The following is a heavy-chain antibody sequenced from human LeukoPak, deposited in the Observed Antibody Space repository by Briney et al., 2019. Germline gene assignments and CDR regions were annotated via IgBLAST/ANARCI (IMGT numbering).Heavy chain of an antibody. D-gene: IGHD3-10*01. J-gene: IGHJ5*02. V-gene: IGHV1-2*02. CDR1: GYTFTGYY. Sequence: GASVKVSCKASGYTFTGYYMHWVRQAPGQGLEWMGWINPNSGGTNYAQKFQGRVTMTRDTSISTAYMELSRLRSEDTAVYYCARDRNYGSGSSFGWFDPWGQGTLVTVSS. CDR2: INPNSGGT. CDR3: ARDRNYGSGSSFGWFDP.